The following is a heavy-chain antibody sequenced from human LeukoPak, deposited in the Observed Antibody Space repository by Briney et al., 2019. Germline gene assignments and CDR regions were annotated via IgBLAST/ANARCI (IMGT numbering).Heavy chain of an antibody. D-gene: IGHD3-16*01. J-gene: IGHJ6*02. CDR1: GFTLSSYS. CDR2: ISSSSSYI. V-gene: IGHV3-21*01. CDR3: ARSQQQPFGGTYGMDV. Sequence: GGSLSLSCAASGFTLSSYSMNWVRQAPGKGLEWVSSISSSSSYIYYADSVKGRFTISRDNAKNSLYLQMNSLRAEDTAVYYCARSQQQPFGGTYGMDVWGQGTTATVSS.